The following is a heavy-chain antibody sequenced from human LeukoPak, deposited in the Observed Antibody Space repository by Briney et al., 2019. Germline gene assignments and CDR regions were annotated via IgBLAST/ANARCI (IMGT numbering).Heavy chain of an antibody. J-gene: IGHJ3*02. CDR1: EYSFTNYW. CDR3: ARLSGSYYSAFDI. CDR2: IYPGDSDT. V-gene: IGHV5-51*01. D-gene: IGHD1-26*01. Sequence: PGESLKISCRGSEYSFTNYWIGWVRQMPGKGLEWMAIIYPGDSDTRYDPSFQGQVTISADKSISTAYLQWSSLKASDTAMYYCARLSGSYYSAFDIWGQGTMVTVSS.